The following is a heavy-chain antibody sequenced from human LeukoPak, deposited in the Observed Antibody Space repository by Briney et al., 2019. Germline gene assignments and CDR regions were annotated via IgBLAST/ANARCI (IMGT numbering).Heavy chain of an antibody. CDR2: ISAYNGNT. Sequence: GASVKVSCKASGYTFTSYGISWVRQAPGQGLEWMGWISAYNGNTNYAQKLQGRVTMTTHTSTSTAYMELRSLRSDDTAVYYCARDPRVDTAMAEDYWGQGTLVTVSS. J-gene: IGHJ4*02. CDR1: GYTFTSYG. V-gene: IGHV1-18*01. CDR3: ARDPRVDTAMAEDY. D-gene: IGHD5-18*01.